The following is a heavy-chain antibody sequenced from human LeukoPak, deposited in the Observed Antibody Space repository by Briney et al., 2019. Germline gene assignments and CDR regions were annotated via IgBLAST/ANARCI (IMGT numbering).Heavy chain of an antibody. Sequence: GGSLRLSCVASGFTFSNSWMHWVRQGPGKGPVWVSVVNTDGSYTNYADPVKGRFTISRDNAKSTLYLQMDSLRDEDTALYYCARGYSNAWLNWFDPWGQGTLVTVSS. V-gene: IGHV3-74*01. CDR2: VNTDGSYT. D-gene: IGHD1-26*01. CDR3: ARGYSNAWLNWFDP. CDR1: GFTFSNSW. J-gene: IGHJ5*02.